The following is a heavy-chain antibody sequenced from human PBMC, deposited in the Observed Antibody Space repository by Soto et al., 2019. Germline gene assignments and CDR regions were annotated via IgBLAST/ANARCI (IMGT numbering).Heavy chain of an antibody. Sequence: ASVKVSCKVSGYTLTELSMHWVRQAPGKGLEWMGGFDPEDGETIYAQKFQGRVTMTEDTSTDTAYMELSSLRSEDTAVYYCATGLVSVRLPTVTTSCDYWGQGTLVTVSS. V-gene: IGHV1-24*01. CDR3: ATGLVSVRLPTVTTSCDY. CDR1: GYTLTELS. J-gene: IGHJ4*02. CDR2: FDPEDGET. D-gene: IGHD4-17*01.